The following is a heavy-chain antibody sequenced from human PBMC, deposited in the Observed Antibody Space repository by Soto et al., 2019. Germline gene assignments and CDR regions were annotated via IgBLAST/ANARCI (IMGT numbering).Heavy chain of an antibody. V-gene: IGHV3-23*01. D-gene: IGHD3-10*01. CDR3: AKGSIEYGAWVDK. Sequence: EVQLLESGGGVVQPGGSLRLSCAASGFSFSWYAMVWVGQAPGKGLEWVAVIGARGGNLYFADSVKGRFTISRDNSKNVLSLEMNSLRADDTATDVCAKGSIEYGAWVDKWGQGPGVVVSS. CDR1: GFSFSWYA. CDR2: IGARGGNL. J-gene: IGHJ4*02.